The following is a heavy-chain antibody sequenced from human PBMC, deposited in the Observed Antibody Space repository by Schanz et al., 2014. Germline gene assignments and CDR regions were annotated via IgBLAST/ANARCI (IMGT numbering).Heavy chain of an antibody. D-gene: IGHD2-2*01. CDR2: ISTDGTNT. CDR3: IRGDIMVVPVAHF. J-gene: IGHJ4*02. Sequence: VQLVESGGGLVQPGGSLRLSCAASGFVFRGYVMHWVRQAPGKGLEKVALISTDGTNTYYADSVRGRFTISRDNSKNTLYLQMNSLRAEDTAVYYCIRGDIMVVPVAHFWGQGILVTVSS. CDR1: GFVFRGYV. V-gene: IGHV3-30*04.